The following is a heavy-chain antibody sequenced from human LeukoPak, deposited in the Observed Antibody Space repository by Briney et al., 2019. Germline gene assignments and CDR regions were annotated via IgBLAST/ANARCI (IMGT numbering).Heavy chain of an antibody. CDR3: ARGLIVVVPAARWVFDY. CDR1: GGSISSYY. D-gene: IGHD2-2*01. V-gene: IGHV4-59*01. CDR2: IYYSGST. J-gene: IGHJ4*02. Sequence: SETLSLTCTVSGGSISSYYWSWIRQPPGKGLEWIGYIYYSGSTNYNPSLKSRVTISVDTSKNQFSLKLSSVTAADTAVYYCARGLIVVVPAARWVFDYWGQGTLVTVSS.